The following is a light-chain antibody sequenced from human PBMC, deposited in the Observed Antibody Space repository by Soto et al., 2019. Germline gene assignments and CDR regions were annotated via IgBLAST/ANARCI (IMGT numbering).Light chain of an antibody. V-gene: IGKV3D-15*01. CDR2: GAS. CDR1: QSVSSN. Sequence: EVVLTQSPVTLSLSPGERATLSCRASQSVSSNLAWYQQKPGQAPRLLIYGASSRATGIPDRFSASGSGTDFTLTISSLQAEDVAVYYCQQYYNSPPTFGGGIKV. J-gene: IGKJ4*01. CDR3: QQYYNSPPT.